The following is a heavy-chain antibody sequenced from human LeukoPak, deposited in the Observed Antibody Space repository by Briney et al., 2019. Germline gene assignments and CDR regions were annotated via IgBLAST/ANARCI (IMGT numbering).Heavy chain of an antibody. V-gene: IGHV3-53*01. Sequence: GGSLRLSCAASGFTVSSNYMSWVRQAPGKGLEWVSVIYSGGSTYYADSVKGRFTISRDNSKNTLYLQMNSLRAEDTAVYYCARDSSGYYLDYYYGMDVWGQGTTVTVSS. D-gene: IGHD3-22*01. CDR2: IYSGGST. CDR1: GFTVSSNY. CDR3: ARDSSGYYLDYYYGMDV. J-gene: IGHJ6*02.